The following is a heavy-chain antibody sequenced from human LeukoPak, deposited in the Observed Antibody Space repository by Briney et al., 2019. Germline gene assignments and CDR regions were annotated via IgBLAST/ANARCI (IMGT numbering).Heavy chain of an antibody. CDR1: GASVSDVY. CDR3: ARHPFATPFDF. J-gene: IGHJ4*02. CDR2: IYHSGDS. D-gene: IGHD2-15*01. Sequence: PSETLSLTCTVSGASVSDVYWSWIRQPPGKGLEWIGYIYHSGDSNCNPSLKSRVTVSLDTSKNQVSLRLTSVTAADTAVYYCARHPFATPFDFWGRGTLVTVSS. V-gene: IGHV4-59*08.